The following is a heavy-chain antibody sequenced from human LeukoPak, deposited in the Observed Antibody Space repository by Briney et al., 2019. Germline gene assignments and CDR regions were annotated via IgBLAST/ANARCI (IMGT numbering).Heavy chain of an antibody. CDR3: AVGYCSGGSCYPNYYGMDV. V-gene: IGHV1-2*06. D-gene: IGHD2-15*01. CDR2: INPNSGGT. Sequence: ASVKVSCKASGYTFTGYYMHWVRQAPGQGLEWMGRINPNSGGTNYAQKFQGRVTMTRDTSISTAYMELSRLRSDGTAVYYCAVGYCSGGSCYPNYYGMDVWGQGTTVTVSS. J-gene: IGHJ6*02. CDR1: GYTFTGYY.